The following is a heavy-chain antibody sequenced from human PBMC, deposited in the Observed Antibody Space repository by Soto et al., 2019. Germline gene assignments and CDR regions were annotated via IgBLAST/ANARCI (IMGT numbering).Heavy chain of an antibody. J-gene: IGHJ4*02. CDR3: ARRPLDY. CDR1: GGSFSGYY. Sequence: SETLSLTCAVYGGSFSGYYWSWIRQPPGKGLEWIGEINHSGGTNYNPSLKSRVTISVDTSKNQFSLKLSSVTAADTAVYYCARRPLDYWGQGTLVTVSS. CDR2: INHSGGT. V-gene: IGHV4-34*01.